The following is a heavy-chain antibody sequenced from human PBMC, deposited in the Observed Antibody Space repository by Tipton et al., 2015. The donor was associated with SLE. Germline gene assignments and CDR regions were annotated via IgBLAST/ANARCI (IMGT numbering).Heavy chain of an antibody. CDR1: GYSIRDYY. D-gene: IGHD4-17*01. J-gene: IGHJ4*02. CDR2: TSYSGST. V-gene: IGHV4-59*08. CDR3: ARHLGYGDPFAFDY. Sequence: TLSLTCAVSGYSIRDYYFSWIRQPPGNKLEWIGYTSYSGSTVYNPSLESRVTISLDTSKNHLSLKLRSVTAADRATYYCARHLGYGDPFAFDYWSQGTLVTVSS.